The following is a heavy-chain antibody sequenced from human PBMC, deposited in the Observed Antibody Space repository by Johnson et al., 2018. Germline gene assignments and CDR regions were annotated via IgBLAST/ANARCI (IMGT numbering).Heavy chain of an antibody. J-gene: IGHJ6*03. Sequence: QVELVQAGAEVRKPGASVDVSCKASGYTFSTYYLHWVRQAPGQGLAWMGIINPSGGSITYAQKFQGRVPMTTDPSTSTAYMEVSSLSSEATAVYYCARGEVEPVAMQDSYYYHFYMDVWGKGTTVTVSS. CDR2: INPSGGSI. D-gene: IGHD2-2*01. CDR1: GYTFSTYY. V-gene: IGHV1-46*01. CDR3: ARGEVEPVAMQDSYYYHFYMDV.